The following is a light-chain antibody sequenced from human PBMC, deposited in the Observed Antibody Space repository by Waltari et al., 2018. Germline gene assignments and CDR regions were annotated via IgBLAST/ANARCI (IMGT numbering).Light chain of an antibody. J-gene: IGKJ4*01. V-gene: IGKV3-15*01. CDR2: GAS. CDR3: QQYNNWPPLT. CDR1: QSVSSN. Sequence: EIVMTQSPATLSVSPGERATLSCRASQSVSSNLAWYQQNPGQAPRLLIYGASTRATSIPARFSGSGSGTEFTLTISSLQSEDFAVYYCQQYNNWPPLTFGGGTKVEIK.